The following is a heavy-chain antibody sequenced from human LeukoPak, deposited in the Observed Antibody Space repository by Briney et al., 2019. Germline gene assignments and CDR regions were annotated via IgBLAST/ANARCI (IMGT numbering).Heavy chain of an antibody. J-gene: IGHJ4*02. CDR1: GFTFSSYS. CDR3: ARGYSLRGMDYYFGY. V-gene: IGHV3-21*01. CDR2: ISGSGSYI. Sequence: GGSLRLSCAASGFTFSSYSMNWVRQAPGGGLEWVSFISGSGSYIYYAHSVRGRFTISRDTSKNSLYLQMNSLRAEDTAVYYCARGYSLRGMDYYFGYWGQGTLVTVSS. D-gene: IGHD3-16*02.